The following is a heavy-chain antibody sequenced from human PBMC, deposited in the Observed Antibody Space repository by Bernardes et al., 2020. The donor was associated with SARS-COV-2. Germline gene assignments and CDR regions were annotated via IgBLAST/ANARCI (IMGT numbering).Heavy chain of an antibody. D-gene: IGHD3-22*01. CDR1: GASVSTVY. V-gene: IGHV4-59*02. J-gene: IGHJ4*02. CDR3: ARGPIYYDNSGYYVD. CDR2: IYYSGST. Sequence: SETLSLTCTVSGASVSTVYWSWIRPPPGKGLEWIALIYYSGSTSNNPSLEIRVAISVDTSKNQFSLKLRSVTAADTAVYFCARGPIYYDNSGYYVDWGQGALVTVSA.